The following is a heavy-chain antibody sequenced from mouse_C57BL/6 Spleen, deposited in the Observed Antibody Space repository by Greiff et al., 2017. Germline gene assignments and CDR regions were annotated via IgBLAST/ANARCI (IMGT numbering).Heavy chain of an antibody. D-gene: IGHD2-4*01. J-gene: IGHJ2*01. CDR1: GYAFSSYW. CDR3: AEGYDYGV. Sequence: LQQSGASVKISCNASGYAFSSYWMNWVKQRPGKGLEWIGQVYPGDGDTNYNGKFKGKATLTADKSSSTAYMQLSSLTSEDSAVYFCAEGYDYGVWGQGTTLTVAS. CDR2: VYPGDGDT. V-gene: IGHV1-80*01.